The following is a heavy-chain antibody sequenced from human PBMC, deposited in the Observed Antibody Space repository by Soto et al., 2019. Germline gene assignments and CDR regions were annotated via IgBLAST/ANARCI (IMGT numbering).Heavy chain of an antibody. V-gene: IGHV4-4*02. D-gene: IGHD1-1*01. Sequence: QVQLQESGPGLVKPSVTLSLTCALSGGSISSNNWWRWFRHPPGTGMEWIGEIYHSGIPNYNPSLNSRVTITVDKSKNQFSLKLRSVTAADTAVYYCARIEVRSTGWFNPWGQGTLVTVTS. J-gene: IGHJ5*02. CDR2: IYHSGIP. CDR1: GGSISSNNW. CDR3: ARIEVRSTGWFNP.